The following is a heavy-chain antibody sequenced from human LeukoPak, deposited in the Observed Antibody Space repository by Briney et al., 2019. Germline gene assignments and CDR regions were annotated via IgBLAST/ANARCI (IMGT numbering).Heavy chain of an antibody. CDR1: GGSISGYY. Sequence: SETLTLTCTVSGGSISGYYWSWIRQSPGKRLEWIAYISFTGNTNYNPSLKSRVTISLDTSKTHFSLTLSSLTAADTAVYYCARSPPGWYYDNSGQYYFDTWGQGALVTVSS. CDR2: ISFTGNT. V-gene: IGHV4-59*08. CDR3: ARSPPGWYYDNSGQYYFDT. D-gene: IGHD3-22*01. J-gene: IGHJ4*02.